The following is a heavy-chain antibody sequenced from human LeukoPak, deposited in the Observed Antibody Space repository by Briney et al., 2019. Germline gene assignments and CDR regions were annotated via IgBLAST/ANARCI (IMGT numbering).Heavy chain of an antibody. CDR2: INPSGGAT. V-gene: IGHV1-46*01. CDR3: ARAYYYDSSAYYPEAY. Sequence: EASVKVSCKASGYTFTSYYIQWVRQAPGQGLEWMGIINPSGGATTYAQKFQGRVTMTRDMSTSTVYMELSSLRSEDTAMYYCARAYYYDSSAYYPEAYWGQGTLVTVSS. CDR1: GYTFTSYY. J-gene: IGHJ4*02. D-gene: IGHD3-22*01.